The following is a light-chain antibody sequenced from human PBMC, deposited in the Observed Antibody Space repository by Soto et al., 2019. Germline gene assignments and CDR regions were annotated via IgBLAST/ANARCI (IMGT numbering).Light chain of an antibody. CDR1: SSDVGGYNY. CDR2: DVT. J-gene: IGLJ1*01. Sequence: QSVLTQPASVSGSPGQSITISCTGTSSDVGGYNYVSWYQQHPGQAPKLIIYDVTNRPSGISNRFSGSKSGNTASLTISGLQTEDESDYYCISFTSRHIYVFGTGTKVTVL. CDR3: ISFTSRHIYV. V-gene: IGLV2-14*03.